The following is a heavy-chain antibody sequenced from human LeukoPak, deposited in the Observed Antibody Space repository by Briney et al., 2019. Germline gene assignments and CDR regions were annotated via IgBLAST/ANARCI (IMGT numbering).Heavy chain of an antibody. CDR3: AKGSGADIVVVPAPPEFDP. V-gene: IGHV3-30*02. Sequence: GGSLRLSFAASGFNFSYYDMHWVRQAPGKGLEWVAFIRYDGSDKNYADSVKGRFTISRDNSKNMLYLQMNSLRAEDTAVYYCAKGSGADIVVVPAPPEFDPWGQGTLVTVSS. J-gene: IGHJ5*02. D-gene: IGHD2-2*01. CDR2: IRYDGSDK. CDR1: GFNFSYYD.